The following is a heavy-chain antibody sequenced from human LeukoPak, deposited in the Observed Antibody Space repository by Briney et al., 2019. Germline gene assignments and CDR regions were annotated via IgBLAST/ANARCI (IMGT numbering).Heavy chain of an antibody. D-gene: IGHD2-2*01. CDR1: GFTFDDFA. Sequence: GGSLRLSCAASGFTFDDFAMHWVRQAPGKGLEWVSGSNWNGDIIAYADSVKGRFTISRDNAENSLYLQMNSLRVEDTAVYYCAKDRWRYCSSSSCFGGGMDVWGQGTTAIVSS. CDR2: SNWNGDII. V-gene: IGHV3-9*01. CDR3: AKDRWRYCSSSSCFGGGMDV. J-gene: IGHJ6*02.